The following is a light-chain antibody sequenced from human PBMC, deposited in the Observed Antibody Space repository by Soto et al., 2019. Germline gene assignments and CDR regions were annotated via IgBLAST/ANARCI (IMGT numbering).Light chain of an antibody. J-gene: IGLJ1*01. CDR2: DVS. V-gene: IGLV2-14*01. Sequence: QSALTQPASVSGSPGQSITISCTGTSSDVGGYNYVSWYQQHPGKAPKPMIHDVSNRPSGVSNRFSGSKSGNTASLIISGLQAEDEADYYCTSYRDSNTYVFGTGTKVTVL. CDR3: TSYRDSNTYV. CDR1: SSDVGGYNY.